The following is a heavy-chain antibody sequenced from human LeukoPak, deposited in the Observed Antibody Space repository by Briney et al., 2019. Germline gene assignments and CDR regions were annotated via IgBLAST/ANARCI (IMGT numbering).Heavy chain of an antibody. V-gene: IGHV3-53*01. CDR1: GFTVSSNY. CDR2: IYSGGST. CDR3: ARLTRSGWGAGSD. D-gene: IGHD6-19*01. Sequence: GGSLRLSCTVSGFTVSSNYMSWVRQAPGKGLEWVSVIYSGGSTYYADSVKGRFTISRDNSKNTLYLQMNSLRAEDTAVYYCARLTRSGWGAGSDWGQGTLVTVSS. J-gene: IGHJ4*02.